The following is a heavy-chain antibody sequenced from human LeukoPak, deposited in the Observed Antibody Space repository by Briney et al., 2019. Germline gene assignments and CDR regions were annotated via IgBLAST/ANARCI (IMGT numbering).Heavy chain of an antibody. Sequence: SETLSLTCTVSGGSISSYYWSWIRQPPGKGLEWIGYIYYSGSTNYNPSLKSRVTISVDTSKNQFSLKLSSVTAADTAVYYCARGWRYCSGGSCSPVGNWYFDLWGRGTLVTVSS. V-gene: IGHV4-59*01. CDR2: IYYSGST. J-gene: IGHJ2*01. D-gene: IGHD2-15*01. CDR1: GGSISSYY. CDR3: ARGWRYCSGGSCSPVGNWYFDL.